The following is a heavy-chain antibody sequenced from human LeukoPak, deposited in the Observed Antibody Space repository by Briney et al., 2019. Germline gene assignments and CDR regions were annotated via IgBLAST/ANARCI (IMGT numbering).Heavy chain of an antibody. CDR3: AREKFGDSMVRTLPGYYYYGMDV. CDR2: IYTSGST. CDR1: GGSISSGSYY. D-gene: IGHD3-10*01. V-gene: IGHV4-61*02. Sequence: PSETLSLTCTVSGGSISSGSYYWSWIRQPAGKGLEWIGRIYTSGSTNYNPSLKSRVTISVDTSKNQFSLKLSSVTAADTAVYYCAREKFGDSMVRTLPGYYYYGMDVWGQGTTVTVSS. J-gene: IGHJ6*02.